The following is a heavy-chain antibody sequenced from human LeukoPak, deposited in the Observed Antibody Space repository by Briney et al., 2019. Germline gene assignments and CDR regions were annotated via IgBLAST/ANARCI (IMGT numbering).Heavy chain of an antibody. Sequence: GGSLRLSCAASGFTFSSYSMNWVRQAPGKGLEWVSSISSSSSYIYYADSVKGRFTISRDNAKNSLYLQMNSLRAEDTAVYYCARDAGLGYCSSTSCPNNWFDPWGQGTLVTVSS. J-gene: IGHJ5*02. CDR2: ISSSSSYI. D-gene: IGHD2-2*01. CDR1: GFTFSSYS. CDR3: ARDAGLGYCSSTSCPNNWFDP. V-gene: IGHV3-21*01.